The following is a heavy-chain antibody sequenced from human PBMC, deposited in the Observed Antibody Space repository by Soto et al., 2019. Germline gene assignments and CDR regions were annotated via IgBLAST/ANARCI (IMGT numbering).Heavy chain of an antibody. J-gene: IGHJ2*01. CDR3: ARDHCSSSNCYPRWYFDL. V-gene: IGHV3-11*01. CDR2: ISNTGTTI. D-gene: IGHD2-2*01. Sequence: QVQLVESGGGLVQPGGSLRLSCTTSGFTFNDYYMNWFRQAPGKGLEWISYISNTGTTIYYADSVKGRFTISQDTSKSSLFLQMISLRGEDSALYYCARDHCSSSNCYPRWYFDLWGRGTLVTVSS. CDR1: GFTFNDYY.